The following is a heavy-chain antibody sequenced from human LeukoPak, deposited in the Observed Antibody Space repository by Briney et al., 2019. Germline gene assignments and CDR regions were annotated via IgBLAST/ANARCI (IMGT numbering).Heavy chain of an antibody. J-gene: IGHJ3*02. CDR3: ARDGPGRYSSSWHGGAFDI. Sequence: HPGGSLRLSCAASGFTVSSSYVSWVRQAPGKGLEWVSVIYSGGITYYAESVKGRFTFSRDNSKNTLYLQMNSLRVDDTAVYYCARDGPGRYSSSWHGGAFDIWGQGTMVTVSS. CDR2: IYSGGIT. CDR1: GFTVSSSY. D-gene: IGHD6-13*01. V-gene: IGHV3-53*01.